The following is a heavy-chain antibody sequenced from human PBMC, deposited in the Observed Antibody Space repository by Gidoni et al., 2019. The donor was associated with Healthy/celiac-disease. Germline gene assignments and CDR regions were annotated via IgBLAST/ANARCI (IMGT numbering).Heavy chain of an antibody. Sequence: QLQLQESGHGLGKPSQTLSLTCTVSGGSISSGGYSWSWIRQQPGKGLEWIGYIYHSGSTYSNPSLKSRVTISVDRSKNQFSLKLSSVTAADTAVYYCARAGGDYVFYDYWGQGTLVTVSS. CDR2: IYHSGST. CDR3: ARAGGDYVFYDY. CDR1: GGSISSGGYS. D-gene: IGHD4-17*01. V-gene: IGHV4-30-2*01. J-gene: IGHJ4*02.